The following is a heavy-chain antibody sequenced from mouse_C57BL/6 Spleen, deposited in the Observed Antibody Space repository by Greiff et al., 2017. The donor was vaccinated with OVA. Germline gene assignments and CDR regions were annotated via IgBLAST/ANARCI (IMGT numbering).Heavy chain of an antibody. Sequence: QVQLQQPGAELVKPGASVKLSCKASGYTFTSYWMHWVKQRPGQGLEWIGMIHPNSGSTNYNEKFKSKATLTVDKSSSTAYMQLSSLTSEDSAVYYCAREGGNYDYAMDYWGQGTSVTASS. V-gene: IGHV1-64*01. CDR1: GYTFTSYW. CDR3: AREGGNYDYAMDY. J-gene: IGHJ4*01. D-gene: IGHD2-1*01. CDR2: IHPNSGST.